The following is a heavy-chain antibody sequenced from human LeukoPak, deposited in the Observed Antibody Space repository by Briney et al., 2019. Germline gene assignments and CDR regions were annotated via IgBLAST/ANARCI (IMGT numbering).Heavy chain of an antibody. CDR3: ARDIRAFDI. D-gene: IGHD3-3*02. CDR1: GDSISSGTYY. Sequence: SQTLSLTCTVSGDSISSGTYYWSWIRQPAGKGLEWIGRIDASGNPNYNPSLRSRLTMSVDTSKNQFSLNLRFVTAADTAVYFSARDIRAFDIWGQGTMVTVSS. V-gene: IGHV4-61*02. CDR2: IDASGNP. J-gene: IGHJ3*02.